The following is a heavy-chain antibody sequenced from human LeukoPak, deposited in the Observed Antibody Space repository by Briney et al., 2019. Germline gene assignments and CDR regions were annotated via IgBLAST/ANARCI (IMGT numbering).Heavy chain of an antibody. Sequence: GGSLRLSCAASGFTFSSYAMNWVRQAPGKGLEWVSLITGTGGSSNYAGSVKGRYTISRDNSKNTLYLQMNSLRAEDTAVYYCAKRYSSSLYYFDYWGQGTLVTVSS. CDR2: ITGTGGSS. V-gene: IGHV3-23*01. CDR1: GFTFSSYA. J-gene: IGHJ4*02. D-gene: IGHD6-13*01. CDR3: AKRYSSSLYYFDY.